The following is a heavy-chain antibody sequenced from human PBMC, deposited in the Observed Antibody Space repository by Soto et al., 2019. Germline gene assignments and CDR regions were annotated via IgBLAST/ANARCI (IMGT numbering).Heavy chain of an antibody. CDR2: ISGSGGST. V-gene: IGHV3-23*01. Sequence: PGGSLRLSCAASGFTFSSYAMSWVRQAPGKGLEWVSAISGSGGSTYYADSVKGRFTISRDNSKNTLYLQMNSLRAEDTAVYYCAKGEPYDLLWFGEAIGPLDYYYYYYMDVWGKGTTVTVSS. CDR3: AKGEPYDLLWFGEAIGPLDYYYYYYMDV. D-gene: IGHD3-10*01. J-gene: IGHJ6*03. CDR1: GFTFSSYA.